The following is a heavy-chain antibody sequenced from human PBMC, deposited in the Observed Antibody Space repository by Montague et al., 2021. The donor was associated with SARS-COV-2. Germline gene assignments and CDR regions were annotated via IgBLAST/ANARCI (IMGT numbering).Heavy chain of an antibody. CDR3: ARAQNICFIANCVNYFDL. D-gene: IGHD2-15*01. V-gene: IGHV4-59*01. CDR2: VFYTGST. J-gene: IGHJ4*02. Sequence: SETLSLTCSVSGGSTSNYYWSWIRQSPGTGQQRIGYVFYTGSTKFNPSLKRRVSMSLDTSKNHFSLRLSAVTAADTARYYCARAQNICFIANCVNYFDLWGLGALVTVSS. CDR1: GGSTSNYY.